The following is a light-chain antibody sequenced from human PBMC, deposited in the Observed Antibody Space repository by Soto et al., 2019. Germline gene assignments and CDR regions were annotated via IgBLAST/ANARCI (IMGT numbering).Light chain of an antibody. J-gene: IGKJ2*01. CDR3: MEGVRTSSYT. CDR1: QSLLHSNGYNY. Sequence: DIVLTQSPLSLSVTPGEPASISCRSSQSLLHSNGYNYLDWYLQKPGQSPQLLIYLGFNRASGVPDRFSGSGSGTDFTLKISRVEAEDVGVYYCMEGVRTSSYTFGQGTKLEIK. V-gene: IGKV2-28*01. CDR2: LGF.